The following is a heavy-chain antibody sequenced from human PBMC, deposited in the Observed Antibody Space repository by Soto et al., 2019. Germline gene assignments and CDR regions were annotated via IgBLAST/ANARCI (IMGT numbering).Heavy chain of an antibody. D-gene: IGHD3-16*01. CDR1: GGSIGEGVYY. Sequence: SETLSLPCTVPGGSIGEGVYYWSLIRQPPGKGLEWIGYIYYSGSTYYNPSLKCRVTRAVGKDKSPFSPALSLVTAADTAVYYCATDRGGNASDIWGEGTMVTVSS. V-gene: IGHV4-30-4*08. CDR3: ATDRGGNASDI. CDR2: IYYSGST. J-gene: IGHJ3*02.